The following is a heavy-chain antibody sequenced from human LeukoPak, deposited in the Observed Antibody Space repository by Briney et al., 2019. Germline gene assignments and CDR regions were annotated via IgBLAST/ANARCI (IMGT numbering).Heavy chain of an antibody. CDR1: GFTFSSYA. CDR2: ISGSGGST. V-gene: IGHV3-23*01. Sequence: PGGSLRLSCAASGFTFSSYAMSWVRQAPGKGREWVSAISGSGGSTYYADSVKGRFTISRDNSKNTLYLQMNSLRAEDTAVYYCARDRTPDLYSSPCLGYWGQGTLVTVSS. J-gene: IGHJ4*02. CDR3: ARDRTPDLYSSPCLGY. D-gene: IGHD6-13*01.